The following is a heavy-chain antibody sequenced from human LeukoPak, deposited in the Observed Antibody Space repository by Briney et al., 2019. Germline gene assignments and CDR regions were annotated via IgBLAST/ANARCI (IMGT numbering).Heavy chain of an antibody. V-gene: IGHV3-23*01. D-gene: IGHD2-2*01. CDR1: GFTFSSYA. CDR3: AKERGFVVVPAAIDY. J-gene: IGHJ4*02. Sequence: GGSLRLSCAASGFTFSSYAVSWVRQAPGKGLEWVSAISGSGGSTYYADSVKGRFTISRDNSKNTLYLQMNSLRAEDTAVYYCAKERGFVVVPAAIDYWGQGTLVTVSS. CDR2: ISGSGGST.